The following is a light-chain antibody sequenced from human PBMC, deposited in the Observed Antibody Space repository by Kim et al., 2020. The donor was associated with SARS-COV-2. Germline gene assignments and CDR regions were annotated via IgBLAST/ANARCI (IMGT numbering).Light chain of an antibody. CDR3: QAWDSSTVV. J-gene: IGLJ2*01. Sequence: MSPGQTASITCSGEKLGDKYACWYQQKPGQSPVLVIYQDSKRPSGIPERFSGSNSGNTATLTISGTQAMDEADYYCQAWDSSTVVFGGGTQLTVL. CDR1: KLGDKY. V-gene: IGLV3-1*01. CDR2: QDS.